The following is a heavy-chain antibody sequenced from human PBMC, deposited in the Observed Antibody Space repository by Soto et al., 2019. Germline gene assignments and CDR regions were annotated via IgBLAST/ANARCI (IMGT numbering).Heavy chain of an antibody. Sequence: ASVKVSCKASGYTFTSYYMHWARQAPGQGLEWMGIINPSGGTANYAQKFQGRVTITADKSTSTAYMELSSLRSEDTAVYYCANSGSYYDPFDYWGQGTLVTVSS. CDR2: INPSGGTA. CDR3: ANSGSYYDPFDY. CDR1: GYTFTSYY. V-gene: IGHV1-46*01. J-gene: IGHJ4*02. D-gene: IGHD1-26*01.